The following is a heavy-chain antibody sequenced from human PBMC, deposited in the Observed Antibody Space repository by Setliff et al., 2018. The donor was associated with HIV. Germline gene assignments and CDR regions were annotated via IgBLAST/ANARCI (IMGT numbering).Heavy chain of an antibody. D-gene: IGHD4-4*01. V-gene: IGHV3-23*01. CDR3: GKVMITTSWAFDF. Sequence: PGGSLRLSCAASGFTFSTYSMVWVRQAPGKGLEWVSGIGGAYDGNNYHADTVKGRFTIFKENSKNILYLQMSNLSAEDTALYYCGKVMITTSWAFDFWGQGTPVTVSS. CDR2: IGGAYDGNN. CDR1: GFTFSTYS. J-gene: IGHJ4*02.